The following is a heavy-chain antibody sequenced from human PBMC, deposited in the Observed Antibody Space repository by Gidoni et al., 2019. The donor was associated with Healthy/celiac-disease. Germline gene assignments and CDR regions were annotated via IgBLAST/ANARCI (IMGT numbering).Heavy chain of an antibody. V-gene: IGHV4-4*07. CDR2: IYTSGST. D-gene: IGHD4-17*01. Sequence: QVQLQESGPGLVKPSETLSLTCTVSGGSISSYYCSWIRQPAGKGLEWIGRIYTSGSTNYNPSLKSRVTMSVDTSKNQFSLKLSSVTAADTAVYYCARDQDYGDYFWANWFDPWGQGTLVTVSS. J-gene: IGHJ5*02. CDR3: ARDQDYGDYFWANWFDP. CDR1: GGSISSYY.